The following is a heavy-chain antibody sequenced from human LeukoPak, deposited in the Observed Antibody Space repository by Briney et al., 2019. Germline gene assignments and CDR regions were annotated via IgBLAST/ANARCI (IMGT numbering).Heavy chain of an antibody. D-gene: IGHD3-16*01. CDR2: INPNSGGT. J-gene: IGHJ6*03. CDR1: GYTFTGYY. V-gene: IGHV1-2*02. CDR3: ARDLGAKEYYYSYMDV. Sequence: ASVKVSCKASGYTFTGYYMHWVRQAPGQGLEWMGWINPNSGGTNYAQKFQGRVTMTRDTSISTAYMELSRLRSDDTAVYYCARDLGAKEYYYSYMDVWGKGTTVTVSS.